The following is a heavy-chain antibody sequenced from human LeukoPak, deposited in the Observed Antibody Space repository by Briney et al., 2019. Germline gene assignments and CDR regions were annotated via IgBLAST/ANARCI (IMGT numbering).Heavy chain of an antibody. CDR3: ARGFGFGELFFNWFDP. V-gene: IGHV4-59*12. CDR1: GGSISSYY. CDR2: MYYSGST. D-gene: IGHD3-10*01. Sequence: SETLSLTCTVSGGSISSYYWSWIRQPPGKGLEWIGYMYYSGSTNYNPSTNYNPSLKSRVTISVDTSKNQFSLKLNSVTAADTAVYYCARGFGFGELFFNWFDPWGQGTLVTVSS. J-gene: IGHJ5*02.